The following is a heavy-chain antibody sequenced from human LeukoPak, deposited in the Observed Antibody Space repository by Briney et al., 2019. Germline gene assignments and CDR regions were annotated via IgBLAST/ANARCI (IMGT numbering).Heavy chain of an antibody. CDR3: ARVVPSSLLFDY. D-gene: IGHD6-13*01. J-gene: IGHJ4*02. CDR1: GGSISSYY. V-gene: IGHV4-59*01. Sequence: SETLSLTCTVSGGSISSYYWSWIRQPPGKGLEWIGYIYYSGSTNYNPSLKSRVTISVDTSKNQFSLKLSSVTAADTAVYYCARVVPSSLLFDYWGQGTLVTVSS. CDR2: IYYSGST.